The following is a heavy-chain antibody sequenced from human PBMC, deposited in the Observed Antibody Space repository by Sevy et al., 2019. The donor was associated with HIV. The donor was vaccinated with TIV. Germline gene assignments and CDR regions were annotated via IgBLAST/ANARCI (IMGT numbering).Heavy chain of an antibody. Sequence: SDTLSLTCTVSGGSISSYYWSWIRQPAGKGLEWIGRIYTSGSTNYNPSLKSRVTMSVDTSKNQFSLKLSSVTAADTAVYYCARGGNYYDSSGYHLFDYWGQGTLVTVSS. CDR1: GGSISSYY. V-gene: IGHV4-4*07. CDR3: ARGGNYYDSSGYHLFDY. CDR2: IYTSGST. D-gene: IGHD3-22*01. J-gene: IGHJ4*02.